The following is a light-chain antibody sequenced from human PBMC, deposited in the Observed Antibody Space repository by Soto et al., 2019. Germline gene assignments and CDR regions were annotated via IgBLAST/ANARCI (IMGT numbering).Light chain of an antibody. Sequence: EIVMTQSPATLSVSPGERATLSCRASESVGSKLAWYQQKPGQAPRLLMYGASTRATGIPDRFSGSGSGTEFTLTISSLQSEDFAVYYCQHYYNWPRTFGQGTKVDI. V-gene: IGKV3-15*01. CDR1: ESVGSK. CDR2: GAS. J-gene: IGKJ1*01. CDR3: QHYYNWPRT.